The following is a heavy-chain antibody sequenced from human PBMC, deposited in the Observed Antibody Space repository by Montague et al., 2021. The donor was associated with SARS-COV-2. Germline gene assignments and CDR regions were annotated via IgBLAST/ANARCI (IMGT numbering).Heavy chain of an antibody. CDR3: ARSIGGFDP. V-gene: IGHV3-66*01. CDR2: LYGGDNS. CDR1: GFTVSTNY. J-gene: IGHJ5*02. D-gene: IGHD3-16*01. Sequence: YLRLSCAASGFTVSTNYVSWVRQVPGKGLEWAAVLYGGDNSNYTDSVKGRFTISRDNSKNTLYLQMKSLRAEDTALYYCARSIGGFDPWGQGTLVTVSS.